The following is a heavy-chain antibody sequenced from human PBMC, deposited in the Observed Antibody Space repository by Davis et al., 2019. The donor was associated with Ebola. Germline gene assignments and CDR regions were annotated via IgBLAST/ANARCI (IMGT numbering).Heavy chain of an antibody. CDR1: GDSVSSGG. CDR3: ARGWFRAGMDV. J-gene: IGHJ6*04. D-gene: IGHD3-10*01. Sequence: HSQTLSLTCAISGDSVSSGGWNWIRQSPLRGLEWLGRTYFSSKWYHDYAVSVSSRITINPDTSKNQFSLQLNSVIPEDTALYYCARGWFRAGMDVWGEGTTVTVSS. V-gene: IGHV6-1*01. CDR2: TYFSSKWYH.